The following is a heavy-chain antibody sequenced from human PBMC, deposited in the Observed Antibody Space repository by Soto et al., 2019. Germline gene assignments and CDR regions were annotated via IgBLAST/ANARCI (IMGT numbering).Heavy chain of an antibody. V-gene: IGHV3-15*01. D-gene: IGHD3-22*01. Sequence: GALRLSCTAPGVTFRNVWMNWVRQAPGKGLEWGGRIKSKSDDETTDYAAPVKRRFNISREDSKNTLYLQMNSLKTEDTAVYYCTTGLTYYYDTSGHYWAGAMDVWGQGITVTVSS. CDR1: GVTFRNVW. J-gene: IGHJ6*02. CDR2: IKSKSDDETT. CDR3: TTGLTYYYDTSGHYWAGAMDV.